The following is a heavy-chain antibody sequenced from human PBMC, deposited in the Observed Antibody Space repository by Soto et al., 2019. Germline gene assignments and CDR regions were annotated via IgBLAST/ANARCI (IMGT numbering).Heavy chain of an antibody. Sequence: QVQLVESGGGVVQPGRSLRLSCAASGFTFSSYGMHWVRQAPGKWLEWVAVIIYDGSTKYYADSVKGRFTISRDNSKSTLYLQMNSLRAEDTAVYYCAKDRMGAGVRGYFDYWSQGTLVTVSS. CDR2: IIYDGSTK. CDR1: GFTFSSYG. CDR3: AKDRMGAGVRGYFDY. V-gene: IGHV3-30*18. J-gene: IGHJ4*02. D-gene: IGHD3-10*01.